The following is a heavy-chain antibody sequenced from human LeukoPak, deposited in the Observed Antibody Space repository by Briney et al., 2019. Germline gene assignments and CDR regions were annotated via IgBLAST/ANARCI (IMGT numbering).Heavy chain of an antibody. D-gene: IGHD1-26*01. CDR2: INHSGST. Sequence: SETLSLTCAVYGGSFSGCYWSWIRQPPGKGLEWIGEINHSGSTNYNPSLKSRVTISVDTSKNQFSLKLSSVTAADTAVYYCASTIVGATTSDYYYYMDVWGKGTTVTVSS. V-gene: IGHV4-34*01. CDR1: GGSFSGCY. CDR3: ASTIVGATTSDYYYYMDV. J-gene: IGHJ6*03.